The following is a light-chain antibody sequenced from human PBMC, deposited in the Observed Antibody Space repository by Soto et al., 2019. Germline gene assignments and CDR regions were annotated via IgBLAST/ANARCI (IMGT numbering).Light chain of an antibody. V-gene: IGKV3-20*01. CDR3: QQYGSSPFT. CDR2: GAS. J-gene: IGKJ3*01. Sequence: EIVLTQSPGTLSLSPGERATLSCRASQSVSSSYLAWYQQKPGQAPRLLIYGASSRATGIPDRFSVSGSGTDVTLTISRLEPEDFAVYYCQQYGSSPFTFGPGTKVDIK. CDR1: QSVSSSY.